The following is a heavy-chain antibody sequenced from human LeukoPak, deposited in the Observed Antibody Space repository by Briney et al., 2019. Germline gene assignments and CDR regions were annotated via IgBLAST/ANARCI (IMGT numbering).Heavy chain of an antibody. D-gene: IGHD7-27*01. CDR1: GFTFSSYG. CDR2: ISYDGSNK. V-gene: IGHV3-30*18. J-gene: IGHJ4*02. CDR3: AKGQNWGSVYFDY. Sequence: GGSLRLSCAASGFTFSSYGMHWVRQAPGKGLEWVAVISYDGSNKYYADSVKGRFTISRDNSKNTLYLQMNSLRAQYTAVYYCAKGQNWGSVYFDYWGQGTLVTVSS.